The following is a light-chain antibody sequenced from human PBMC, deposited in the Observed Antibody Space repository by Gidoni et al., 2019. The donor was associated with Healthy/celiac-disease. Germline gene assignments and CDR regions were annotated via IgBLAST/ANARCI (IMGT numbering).Light chain of an antibody. CDR3: QQRSNWPPKIT. CDR2: EAA. J-gene: IGKJ5*01. CDR1: QSVSSY. Sequence: EIVLTKSPATLSLSPGERATLSCRASQSVSSYLALYQQKPGQAPRLLIYEAANRATGIPARFSGSGSGTDFTLTISSLEPEDFAVYYCQQRSNWPPKITFGQGTRLEIK. V-gene: IGKV3-11*01.